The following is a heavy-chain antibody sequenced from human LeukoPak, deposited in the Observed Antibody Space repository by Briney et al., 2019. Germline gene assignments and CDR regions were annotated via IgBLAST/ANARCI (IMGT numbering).Heavy chain of an antibody. J-gene: IGHJ4*02. V-gene: IGHV1-2*02. CDR3: MRGGGNSWFDY. Sequence: ASVKVSCKASGYTFTRHYFHWVRQAPGQGLEWMGWINPNSGDTNFAQKFQGRVTMTRAASISTVYMELTSLRSDDTALYYCMRGGGNSWFDYWGQGTLVSVSS. D-gene: IGHD6-13*01. CDR1: GYTFTRHY. CDR2: INPNSGDT.